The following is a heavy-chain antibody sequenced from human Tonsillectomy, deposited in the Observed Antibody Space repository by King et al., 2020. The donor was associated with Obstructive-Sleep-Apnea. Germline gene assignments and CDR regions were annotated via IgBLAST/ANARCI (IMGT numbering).Heavy chain of an antibody. CDR1: GFIASSNY. Sequence: VQLVESGGALVQSGGSLRLSCAASGFIASSNYMSWVRQAPGKGLEWVSVIYSGFNTSYADSVKGRFTISRDSSKNTVYLQMNSLRGEDTAVYYCARGWEAHYFDCWGQGTLATVSS. V-gene: IGHV3-66*01. CDR3: ARGWEAHYFDC. D-gene: IGHD1-26*01. J-gene: IGHJ4*02. CDR2: IYSGFNT.